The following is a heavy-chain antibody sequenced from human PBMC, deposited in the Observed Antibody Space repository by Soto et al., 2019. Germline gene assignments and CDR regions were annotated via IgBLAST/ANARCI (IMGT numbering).Heavy chain of an antibody. V-gene: IGHV3-9*01. CDR1: GFTFDDYA. D-gene: IGHD4-17*01. Sequence: ESGGGLVQPGRSLRLSCAASGFTFDDYAMHWVRQGPGKGLEWVSSISWNSGNLGYADSVKGRFTISRDNAKNSLYLQMNSLRGKDTALYYCAKGASTTVFAFNDYWGQGTLVTVSS. CDR2: ISWNSGNL. CDR3: AKGASTTVFAFNDY. J-gene: IGHJ4*02.